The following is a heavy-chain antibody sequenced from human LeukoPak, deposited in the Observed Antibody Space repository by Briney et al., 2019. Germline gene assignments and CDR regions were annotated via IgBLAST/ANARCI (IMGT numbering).Heavy chain of an antibody. Sequence: PSQNLSLTCTVSGGSISSGDYYWSWIRQPPGKGLEWIGYIYYSGSTYYNPSLKSRVTISVDTSKNQFSLKLSSVTAADTAVYYCARGSDSSSWYGSWGQGTLVTVSS. CDR1: GGSISSGDYY. CDR2: IYYSGST. J-gene: IGHJ4*02. D-gene: IGHD6-13*01. V-gene: IGHV4-30-4*01. CDR3: ARGSDSSSWYGS.